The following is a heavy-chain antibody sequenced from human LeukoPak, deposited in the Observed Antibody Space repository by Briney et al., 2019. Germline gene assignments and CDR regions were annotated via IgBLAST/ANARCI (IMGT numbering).Heavy chain of an antibody. CDR3: AATGVASNYYFDY. D-gene: IGHD2-15*01. CDR1: GGPIRSNY. CDR2: IYYSGST. V-gene: IGHV4-59*01. J-gene: IGHJ4*02. Sequence: SETLSLTCTVSGGPIRSNYWSWIRQPPGKGLEWIGYIYYSGSTNYNPSLKSRVTISVDTSKNQFSLKLSSVTAADTAVYYCAATGVASNYYFDYWGQGTLVTVSS.